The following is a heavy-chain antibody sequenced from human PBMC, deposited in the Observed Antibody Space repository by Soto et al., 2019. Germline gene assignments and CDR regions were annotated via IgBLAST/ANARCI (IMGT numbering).Heavy chain of an antibody. CDR3: ARGSNSGAAPFDY. CDR1: GGSVRGYD. V-gene: IGHV4-34*01. J-gene: IGHJ4*02. D-gene: IGHD1-26*01. Sequence: PSETLALACAVYGGSVRGYDWSGIRQPPGKGLEWIGEINHSGSTNYNPSLKSRVTISVDTSKNQFSLKLSSVTAADTAVYYCARGSNSGAAPFDYWGQGTLVTVSS. CDR2: INHSGST.